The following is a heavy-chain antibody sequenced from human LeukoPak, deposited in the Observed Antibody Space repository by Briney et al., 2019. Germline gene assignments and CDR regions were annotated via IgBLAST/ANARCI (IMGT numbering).Heavy chain of an antibody. Sequence: GGSLRLSCAASGFTFSTFTLNWVRQAPGKGLEWVSSIPSSVSDMSYADSVKGRFTFSRDNAKNSLYLQMNSLRAEDTAVYYCTRTSGPVGAFDIWGQGATVTVSS. CDR3: TRTSGPVGAFDI. V-gene: IGHV3-21*01. J-gene: IGHJ3*02. CDR2: IPSSVSDM. D-gene: IGHD7-27*01. CDR1: GFTFSTFT.